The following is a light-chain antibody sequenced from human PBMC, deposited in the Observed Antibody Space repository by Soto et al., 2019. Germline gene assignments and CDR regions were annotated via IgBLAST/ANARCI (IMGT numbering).Light chain of an antibody. J-gene: IGKJ1*01. CDR3: MQALQAPWT. CDR2: LGS. CDR1: QSLLHSNGYNY. V-gene: IGKV2-28*01. Sequence: DIVMTQSPLSLPVTPGEPASISCRSSQSLLHSNGYNYLDWYLQKPGQSPQLLIYLGSNRASGVPDRFSGSGSVTDFTLKISRVEAEDVAVYYCMQALQAPWTFGQGTKVEIK.